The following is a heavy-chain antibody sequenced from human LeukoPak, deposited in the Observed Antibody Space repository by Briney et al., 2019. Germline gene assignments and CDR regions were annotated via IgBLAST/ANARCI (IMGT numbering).Heavy chain of an antibody. CDR3: ARASITIFGVAYGMDV. Sequence: SQTLFLTCTVSGGSISSGSYYWSWIRQPAGKGLEWIGRIYTSGSTNYNPSLKSRVTISVDTSKNQFSLKLSSVTAADTAVYYCARASITIFGVAYGMDVWGQGTTVTVSS. CDR1: GGSISSGSYY. CDR2: IYTSGST. V-gene: IGHV4-61*02. J-gene: IGHJ6*02. D-gene: IGHD3-3*01.